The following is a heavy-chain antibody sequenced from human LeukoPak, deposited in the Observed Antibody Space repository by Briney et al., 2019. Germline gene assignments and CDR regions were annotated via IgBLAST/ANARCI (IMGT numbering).Heavy chain of an antibody. Sequence: SLTLSLTCTVSGGSISSGDYYWSWIRQPPGKCLEWIGYIYYSGSTYYNPSLKSRVTISVDTSKNQFSLKLPSVTAADTAVYYCARYFLDDFQHWGQGTLVTVSS. D-gene: IGHD3-9*01. CDR2: IYYSGST. V-gene: IGHV4-30-4*08. J-gene: IGHJ1*01. CDR1: GGSISSGDYY. CDR3: ARYFLDDFQH.